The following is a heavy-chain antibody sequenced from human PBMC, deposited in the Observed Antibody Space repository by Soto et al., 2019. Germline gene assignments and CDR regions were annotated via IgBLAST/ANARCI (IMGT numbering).Heavy chain of an antibody. CDR3: ARVPHVRYSYGNYFDY. CDR1: GYSFTSYW. V-gene: IGHV5-51*01. J-gene: IGHJ4*02. CDR2: IYPGDSDT. D-gene: IGHD5-18*01. Sequence: PGESLKISCKGSGYSFTSYWIGWVRQMPGKGLEWMGIIYPGDSDTRYSPSFQGQVTISADKSISTAYLQWSSLKASDTAMYYCARVPHVRYSYGNYFDYWGQGALVTVSS.